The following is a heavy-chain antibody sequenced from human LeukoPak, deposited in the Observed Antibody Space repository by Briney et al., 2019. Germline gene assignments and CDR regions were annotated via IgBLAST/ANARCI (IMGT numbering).Heavy chain of an antibody. D-gene: IGHD3-10*01. V-gene: IGHV3-48*02. J-gene: IGHJ4*02. CDR3: ARDDPNWDPSSYYFDS. CDR1: GFTISNYN. CDR2: ISTSGII. Sequence: GGSLRLSSAASGFTISNYNMDWVRQAPGKGLEWISYISTSGIIYYADSVRGRFTISRDNAKNSLYLQMNSLRDEDTAVYYCARDDPNWDPSSYYFDSWGQGVLVTVSS.